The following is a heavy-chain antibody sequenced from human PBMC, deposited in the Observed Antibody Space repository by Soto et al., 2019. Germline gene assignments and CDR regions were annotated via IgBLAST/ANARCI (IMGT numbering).Heavy chain of an antibody. CDR2: IYHTGRT. Sequence: QVQLQESGPSLVKPSGTLSLTCVITNTSISTSNWWSWVRQAPGKGLEWIGEIYHTGRTNYAPSLRNPVTMSIDKSINRFALRLTSLTAADTAVYYCVRDEAHYDILTGSSLGRAFDIWGQGTMVTVSS. CDR1: NTSISTSNW. D-gene: IGHD3-9*01. CDR3: VRDEAHYDILTGSSLGRAFDI. J-gene: IGHJ3*02. V-gene: IGHV4-4*02.